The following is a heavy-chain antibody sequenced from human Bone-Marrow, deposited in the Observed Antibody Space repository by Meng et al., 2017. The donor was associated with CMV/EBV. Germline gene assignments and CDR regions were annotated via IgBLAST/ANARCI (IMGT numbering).Heavy chain of an antibody. J-gene: IGHJ4*02. D-gene: IGHD6-6*01. Sequence: GESLKISCAASGFTFSSYWMSWVRQAPGKGLEWVANIKQDGSENYYVDSVKGRFTISRDNAKNSLYLQMNSLRAEDTAVYYCARDGAARYWGRGRRVTVAS. CDR3: ARDGAARY. CDR2: IKQDGSEN. CDR1: GFTFSSYW. V-gene: IGHV3-7*01.